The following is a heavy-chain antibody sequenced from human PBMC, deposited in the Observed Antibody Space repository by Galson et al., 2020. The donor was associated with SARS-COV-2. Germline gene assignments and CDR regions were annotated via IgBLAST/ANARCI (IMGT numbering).Heavy chain of an antibody. CDR3: ARGRDIVLMVYAIRGFFDY. D-gene: IGHD2-8*01. CDR1: GGSISSSSYY. CDR2: IYYSGST. J-gene: IGHJ4*02. Sequence: SETLSLTCTVSGGSISSSSYYWGWIRQPPGKGLEWIGSIYYSGSTYYNPSLKSRVTISVDTSKNQFSLKLSSVTAADTAVYYCARGRDIVLMVYAIRGFFDYWGQGTLVTVSS. V-gene: IGHV4-39*07.